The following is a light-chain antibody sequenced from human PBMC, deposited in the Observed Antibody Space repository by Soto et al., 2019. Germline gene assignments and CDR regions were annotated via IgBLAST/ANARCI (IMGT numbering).Light chain of an antibody. Sequence: EIVLTQSPGTLSVSPGERATLSCRASQTVSSNLAWYQQKPGQAPRLLIYGASNRATGIPDRFSGSGSGTDFTLTISRLQPEDSAVYYCQQYASSPRTFGQGTKVDIK. J-gene: IGKJ1*01. CDR1: QTVSSN. CDR3: QQYASSPRT. V-gene: IGKV3-20*01. CDR2: GAS.